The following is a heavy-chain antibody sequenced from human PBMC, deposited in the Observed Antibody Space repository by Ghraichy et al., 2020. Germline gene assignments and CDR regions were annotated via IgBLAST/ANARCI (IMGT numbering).Heavy chain of an antibody. CDR2: INPNSGGT. CDR1: GYTFTGYY. CDR3: ATCTSCYQYYYYYGMDV. D-gene: IGHD2-2*01. J-gene: IGHJ6*02. Sequence: ASVKVSCKASGYTFTGYYMHWVRQAPGQGLEWMGRINPNSGGTNYAQKFQGRVTMTRDTSISTAYMELSRLRSDDTAVYYCATCTSCYQYYYYYGMDVWGQGTTVTVSS. V-gene: IGHV1-2*06.